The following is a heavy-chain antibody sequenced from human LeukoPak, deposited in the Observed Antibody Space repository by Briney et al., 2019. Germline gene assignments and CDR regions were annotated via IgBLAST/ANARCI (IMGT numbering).Heavy chain of an antibody. CDR1: GHTSTTYA. V-gene: IGHV1-69*13. D-gene: IGHD3-3*01. CDR2: IIPIFGTA. J-gene: IGHJ6*02. Sequence: ASVKVSCKASGHTSTTYAIHWVRQAPGQGLEWMGGIIPIFGTANYAQKFQGRVTITADESTSTAYMELSSLRSEDTAVYYCARVKELRFLEWLSPYYYGMDVWGQGTTVTVSS. CDR3: ARVKELRFLEWLSPYYYGMDV.